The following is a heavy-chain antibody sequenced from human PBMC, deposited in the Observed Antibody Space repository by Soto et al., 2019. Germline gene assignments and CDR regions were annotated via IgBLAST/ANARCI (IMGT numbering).Heavy chain of an antibody. CDR2: IYYSGST. D-gene: IGHD5-12*01. V-gene: IGHV4-31*03. CDR3: SRFPTTGEGYYYYYGMDG. CDR1: GVYLGSGVDY. Sequence: SDTLSLTCPVSGVYLGSGVDYLSWLRPHPGKGLEWIGYIYYSGSTYYNPSLKSRVTISVDTSKNQFSLKLSSVTAADTAVYYCSRFPTTGEGYYYYYGMDGLRQGSTVT. J-gene: IGHJ6*02.